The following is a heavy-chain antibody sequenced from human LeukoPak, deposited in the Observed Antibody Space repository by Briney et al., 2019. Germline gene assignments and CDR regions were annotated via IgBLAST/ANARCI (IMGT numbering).Heavy chain of an antibody. CDR3: ARDRGPPRGYSYGLDY. CDR1: GGSISSGGYY. J-gene: IGHJ4*02. D-gene: IGHD5-18*01. CDR2: IYYSGST. Sequence: PSETLSLTCTVSGGSISSGGYYWSWIRQHPGKGLEWIGYIYYSGSTYYNPSLKSRVTISVDTSKNQFSLKLSSVTAADTAVYYCARDRGPPRGYSYGLDYWGQGTLVTVSS. V-gene: IGHV4-31*03.